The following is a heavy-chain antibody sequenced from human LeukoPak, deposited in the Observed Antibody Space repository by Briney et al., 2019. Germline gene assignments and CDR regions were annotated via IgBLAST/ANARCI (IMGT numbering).Heavy chain of an antibody. J-gene: IGHJ4*02. D-gene: IGHD6-13*01. Sequence: ASVKVSCTASGYTFTSYGISWVRQAPGQGLEWMGWISAYNGNTNYAQKLQGRVTMTTDTSTSTAYMELRSLRSDDTAVYYCARYSRQQLVQQYWGQGTLVTVSS. CDR2: ISAYNGNT. CDR1: GYTFTSYG. V-gene: IGHV1-18*04. CDR3: ARYSRQQLVQQY.